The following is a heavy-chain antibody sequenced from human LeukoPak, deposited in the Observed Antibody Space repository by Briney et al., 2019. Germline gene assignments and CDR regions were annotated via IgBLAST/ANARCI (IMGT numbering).Heavy chain of an antibody. Sequence: SETLSLTCAVSGGSISSSNWWSWVRQPPGKGLEWIGEIYHSGSTNYNPSLKSRVTISVDKSKNQSSLKLSSVTAADTAVYYCARDRKTMVPYGMDVWGQGTTVTVSS. V-gene: IGHV4-4*02. CDR3: ARDRKTMVPYGMDV. CDR2: IYHSGST. J-gene: IGHJ6*02. CDR1: GGSISSSNW. D-gene: IGHD3-10*01.